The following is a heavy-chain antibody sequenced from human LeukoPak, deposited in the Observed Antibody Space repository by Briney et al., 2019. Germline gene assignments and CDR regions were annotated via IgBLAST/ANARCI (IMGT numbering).Heavy chain of an antibody. V-gene: IGHV3-7*03. J-gene: IGHJ4*02. CDR2: IKQDESEK. D-gene: IGHD1-1*01. Sequence: QPGGSLRLSCAASGFTFSSYLMSWVRQAPGKGLEWVANIKQDESEKYYVDSVKGRFTISRDNAKNSLYLQMNSLRAEDTAVYYCARDKIEGPTKLDYWGQGILVTVSS. CDR1: GFTFSSYL. CDR3: ARDKIEGPTKLDY.